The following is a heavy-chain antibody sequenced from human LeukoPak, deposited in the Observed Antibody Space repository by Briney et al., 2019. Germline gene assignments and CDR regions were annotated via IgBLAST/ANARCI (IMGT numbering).Heavy chain of an antibody. CDR2: ISWDGGST. CDR3: AKDVGMVGATLPDY. D-gene: IGHD1-26*01. V-gene: IGHV3-43*01. J-gene: IGHJ4*02. CDR1: GFTFDDYT. Sequence: PGGSLRLSCAASGFTFDDYTMHWVRQAPGKGLEWVSLISWDGGSTYYADSVKGRFTISRDNSKNSLYLQMNSLRTEDTALYYCAKDVGMVGATLPDYWGQGTLVTVSS.